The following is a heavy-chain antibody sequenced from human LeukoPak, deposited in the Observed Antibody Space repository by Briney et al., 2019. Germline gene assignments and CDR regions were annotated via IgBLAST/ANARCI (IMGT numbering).Heavy chain of an antibody. CDR1: GGSISSSSYY. V-gene: IGHV4-39*01. Sequence: PSETLSLTCTVSGGSISSSSYYWGWIRQPPGKGLEWIGSIYYSGSTYYNPSLKSRVTISVDTSKNQFSLKLSSVTAADTAVYYCARLSPFNYYYDSRRGFFDYWGQGTLVTVSS. CDR3: ARLSPFNYYYDSRRGFFDY. D-gene: IGHD3-22*01. J-gene: IGHJ4*02. CDR2: IYYSGST.